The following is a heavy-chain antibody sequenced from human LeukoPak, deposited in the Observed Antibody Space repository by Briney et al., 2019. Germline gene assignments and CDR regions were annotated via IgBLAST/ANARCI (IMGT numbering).Heavy chain of an antibody. D-gene: IGHD4-17*01. CDR1: GFTFSSYG. V-gene: IGHV3-23*01. Sequence: SGGSLRLSCAASGFTFSSYGMSWVRQAPGKGLEWVSAISGSGGSTYYADSVKGRFTISRDNSKNTLYLQMNSLRAEDTAVYYCAKPYDYGDYGGGPFDYWGQGTPVTVSS. CDR2: ISGSGGST. J-gene: IGHJ4*02. CDR3: AKPYDYGDYGGGPFDY.